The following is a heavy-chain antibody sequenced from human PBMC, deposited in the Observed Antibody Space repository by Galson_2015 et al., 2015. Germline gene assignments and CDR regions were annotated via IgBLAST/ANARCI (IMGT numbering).Heavy chain of an antibody. CDR2: MNHSGST. Sequence: SETLSLTCAAYGGSFSGYYWSWIRQPPGKGLEWIGEMNHSGSTNYNPSLKSRVTISVDTSKNQFSLKLSSVTAADTAVYYCASRGDCSSTSCSLYYGMDVWGQGTTVTVSS. CDR1: GGSFSGYY. V-gene: IGHV4-34*01. CDR3: ASRGDCSSTSCSLYYGMDV. D-gene: IGHD2-2*01. J-gene: IGHJ6*02.